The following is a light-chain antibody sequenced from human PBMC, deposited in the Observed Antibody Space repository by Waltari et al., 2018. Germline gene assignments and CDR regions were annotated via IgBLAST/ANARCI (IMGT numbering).Light chain of an antibody. CDR3: CSYTSSDTYV. J-gene: IGLJ1*01. CDR1: RSYFSLLDY. V-gene: IGLV2-14*03. Sequence: SALPQPAAVSGSPGQSITISCTGTRSYFSLLDYVSWYQQRPGKVPRLIIYDVVKRPSGVSNRFSGSMSGYTATLTISGLQAEDKADYYCCSYTSSDTYVFGSGTTVTVL. CDR2: DVV.